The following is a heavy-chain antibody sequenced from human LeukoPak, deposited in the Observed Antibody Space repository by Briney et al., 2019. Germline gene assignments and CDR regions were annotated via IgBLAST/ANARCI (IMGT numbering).Heavy chain of an antibody. CDR3: ARGVVRGVIIRTISYYYYGMDV. J-gene: IGHJ6*02. V-gene: IGHV4-34*01. D-gene: IGHD3-10*01. CDR2: INHSGST. CDR1: GGSFSGYY. Sequence: PSETLSLTCAVSGGSFSGYYWTWIRQPPGKGLEWIGEINHSGSTNYNPSLKSRVTISVDTSKNQFSLKLSSVTAADTAVYYCARGVVRGVIIRTISYYYYGMDVWGQGTTVTVSS.